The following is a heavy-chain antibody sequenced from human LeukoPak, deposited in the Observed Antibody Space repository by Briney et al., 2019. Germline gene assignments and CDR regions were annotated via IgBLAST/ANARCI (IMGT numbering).Heavy chain of an antibody. CDR2: IWYDGSNK. CDR1: GFTFSSYG. D-gene: IGHD6-19*01. CDR3: ARDSLDCSGRLIEY. V-gene: IGHV3-33*01. Sequence: GGSLSLSCAASGFTFSSYGMHWVCQAPGKGLEWVAVIWYDGSNKYYADSVKGRFTISRDNSKNTLYLQMNSLRAEDTAVYYCARDSLDCSGRLIEYWGQGDLLTVSS. J-gene: IGHJ4*02.